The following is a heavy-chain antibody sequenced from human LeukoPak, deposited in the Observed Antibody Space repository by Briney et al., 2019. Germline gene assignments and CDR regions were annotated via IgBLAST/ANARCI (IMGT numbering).Heavy chain of an antibody. CDR2: ISSSGSTI. J-gene: IGHJ4*02. CDR1: GFTFSSYE. CDR3: AREGGYSYEFDY. D-gene: IGHD5-18*01. Sequence: GGSLRLPCAASGFTFSSYEMNWVRQAPGKGLEWVSYISSSGSTIYYADSVKGRFTISRDNAKNSLYLQMNSLRAEDTAVYYCAREGGYSYEFDYWGQGTLVTVSS. V-gene: IGHV3-48*03.